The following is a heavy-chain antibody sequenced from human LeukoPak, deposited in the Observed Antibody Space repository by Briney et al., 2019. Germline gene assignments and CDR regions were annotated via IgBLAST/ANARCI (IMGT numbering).Heavy chain of an antibody. J-gene: IGHJ4*02. CDR2: LWYDGSNK. CDR1: GFTFSSYG. CDR3: AKDLDY. Sequence: GRSLRLSCAASGFTFSSYGMHWVRQAPGKGLEWVAVLWYDGSNKYYADSVKGRFTISRDNSKNTLYLQMNSLRAEDTAVYYCAKDLDYWGQGTLVTASS. V-gene: IGHV3-33*06.